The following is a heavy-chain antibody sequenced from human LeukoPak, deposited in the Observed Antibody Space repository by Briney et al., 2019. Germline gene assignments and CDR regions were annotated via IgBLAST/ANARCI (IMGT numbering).Heavy chain of an antibody. CDR1: GSTFDDYA. D-gene: IGHD3-10*01. V-gene: IGHV3-43*02. CDR3: AKGRGAFDI. CDR2: ISGDGGGT. Sequence: GGSLRLSCAASGSTFDDYAMHWVRQAPGKGLEWVSLISGDGGGTYYADSVKGRFTISRDNSKNTLYLQMNSLRAEDTAVYYCAKGRGAFDIWGQGTMVTVSS. J-gene: IGHJ3*02.